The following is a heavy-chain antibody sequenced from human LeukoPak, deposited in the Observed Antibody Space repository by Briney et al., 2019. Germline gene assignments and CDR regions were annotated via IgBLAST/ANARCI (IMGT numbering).Heavy chain of an antibody. CDR2: ISSSSSYI. J-gene: IGHJ4*02. Sequence: KTGGSLRLSCAASGFTFSSYSMNWVRQAPGKGLEWVSSISSSSSYIYYADSVKGRFTISRDNAKNSLYLQMNSLRAEDTAVYYCARAQWLVQGYYFDYWGQGTLVTVSS. D-gene: IGHD6-19*01. CDR1: GFTFSSYS. CDR3: ARAQWLVQGYYFDY. V-gene: IGHV3-21*01.